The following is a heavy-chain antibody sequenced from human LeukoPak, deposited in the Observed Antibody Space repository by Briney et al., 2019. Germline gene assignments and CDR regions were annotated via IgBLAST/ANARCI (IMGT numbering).Heavy chain of an antibody. D-gene: IGHD3-10*01. Sequence: SETLSLTCTVSGGSISSYYWSWLRQPPGKGLEWIGYIYYSGSTNYNPSLKSRVTISVDTSKNQFSLKLSSVTAADTAVYYCARGGWFGELMSYYYYMDVWGKGTTVTISS. CDR3: ARGGWFGELMSYYYYMDV. CDR2: IYYSGST. J-gene: IGHJ6*03. CDR1: GGSISSYY. V-gene: IGHV4-59*01.